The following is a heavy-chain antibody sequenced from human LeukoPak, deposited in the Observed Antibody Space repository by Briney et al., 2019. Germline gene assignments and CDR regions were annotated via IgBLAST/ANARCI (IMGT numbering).Heavy chain of an antibody. CDR3: ARVRFLEWFQRPPYYMDV. D-gene: IGHD3-3*01. V-gene: IGHV3-48*01. Sequence: GGSLRLSCAASGFTFSSYSMNWVRQAPGKGLEWVSYISSSSSTIYYADSVKGRFTISRDNAKNSLYLQMNSLRAEDTAVYYCARVRFLEWFQRPPYYMDVWGKGTTVTVSS. CDR2: ISSSSSTI. J-gene: IGHJ6*03. CDR1: GFTFSSYS.